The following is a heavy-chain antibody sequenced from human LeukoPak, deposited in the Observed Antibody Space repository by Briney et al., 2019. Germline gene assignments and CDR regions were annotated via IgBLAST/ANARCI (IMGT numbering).Heavy chain of an antibody. Sequence: PGRSLRLSCAASGFTFDDYAMHWVRQAPGKGLEWVSGISWNSGSIGYADSVKGRFTISRDNAKNSLYLQMNSLRAEDTAVYYCATGPQWFGELFCDYWGQGTLVSVSS. J-gene: IGHJ4*02. CDR3: ATGPQWFGELFCDY. CDR1: GFTFDDYA. V-gene: IGHV3-9*01. D-gene: IGHD3-10*01. CDR2: ISWNSGSI.